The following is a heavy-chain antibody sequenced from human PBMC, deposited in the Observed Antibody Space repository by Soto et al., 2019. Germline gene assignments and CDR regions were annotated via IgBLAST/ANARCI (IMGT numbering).Heavy chain of an antibody. J-gene: IGHJ3*02. CDR3: TLGIAVAPNAFDI. D-gene: IGHD6-19*01. V-gene: IGHV3-49*03. CDR1: GFTLGDYA. CDR2: IRSKAYGGTT. Sequence: GGSLRLSCTASGFTLGDYAMGWFRQAPGKGLEWVGFIRSKAYGGTTEYAASVKGRFTISRDDSKSIAYLQMNSLKTEDTAVYYCTLGIAVAPNAFDIWGQGTMVTVSS.